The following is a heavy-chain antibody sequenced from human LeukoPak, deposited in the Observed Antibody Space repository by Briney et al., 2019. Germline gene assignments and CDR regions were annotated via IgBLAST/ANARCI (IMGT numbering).Heavy chain of an antibody. J-gene: IGHJ4*02. V-gene: IGHV3-23*01. Sequence: GGSLRLSCAASGFTFGSYAMSWVRQAPGKGLEWVSFISPNADRTSKADSVEGRFTISRDNPRNTLYLQMNSLRDDNTAVYYCAIMHGYYDGSGYWVQWGQGTLVTVSS. CDR1: GFTFGSYA. CDR2: ISPNADRT. CDR3: AIMHGYYDGSGYWVQ. D-gene: IGHD3-22*01.